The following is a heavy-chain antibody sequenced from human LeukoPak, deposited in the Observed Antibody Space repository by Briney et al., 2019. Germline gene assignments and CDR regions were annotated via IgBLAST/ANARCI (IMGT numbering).Heavy chain of an antibody. CDR1: GYRFTTYG. V-gene: IGHV1-18*01. CDR2: VSANSGET. D-gene: IGHD5-12*01. Sequence: ASVKVSCKASGYRFTTYGISWLRQAPGQGLVWMGWVSANSGETNYAQNFRDRVTLTADTSTSTAYIELRSLTSDDTAVYYCARDWESDARTITDRWGQGTLVTVSS. CDR3: ARDWESDARTITDR. J-gene: IGHJ5*02.